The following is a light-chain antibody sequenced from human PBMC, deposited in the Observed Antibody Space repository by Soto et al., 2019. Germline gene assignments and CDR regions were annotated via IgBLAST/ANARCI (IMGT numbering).Light chain of an antibody. CDR2: EVN. Sequence: QSALTQPASLSGSPGQSITISCTGTSSDVGSYNYVSWYQQHPGKAPKVMIYEVNNRPSGVSTRFSGSKSGNTASLSISGLQAEDEADSYCSSYTRTSTYVFGTGTKLTVL. CDR3: SSYTRTSTYV. J-gene: IGLJ1*01. CDR1: SSDVGSYNY. V-gene: IGLV2-14*01.